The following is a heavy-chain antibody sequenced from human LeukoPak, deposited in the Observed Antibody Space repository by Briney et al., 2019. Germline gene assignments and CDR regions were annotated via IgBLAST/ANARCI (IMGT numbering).Heavy chain of an antibody. CDR1: GFTFSTYW. CDR2: IKEDGSEK. CDR3: AILLGQGDGYSAFDY. V-gene: IGHV3-7*02. J-gene: IGHJ4*02. D-gene: IGHD5-24*01. Sequence: PGGSLTLSCSASGFTFSTYWMSWVRQAPGEGLEWVANIKEDGSEKNYADSVQGRVTISRDNAKNSLYLQMNSLRAEDTAGYYCAILLGQGDGYSAFDYWGQGTLVTVSS.